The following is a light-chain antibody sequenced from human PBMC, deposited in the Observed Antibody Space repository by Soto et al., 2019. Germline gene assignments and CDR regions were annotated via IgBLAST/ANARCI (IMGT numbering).Light chain of an antibody. CDR1: QSLLHANGYSY. V-gene: IGKV2-28*01. CDR3: MQALQTPPT. CDR2: LGS. J-gene: IGKJ1*01. Sequence: IVVTQSPLSLPVTPGEPASIYCRSNQSLLHANGYSYLDWYLQKPGQSPQLLIYLGSNRASGVPDRFSGSGSGTEFTLTVSRVEAEDVGVYYCMQALQTPPTFGQGTKVEIK.